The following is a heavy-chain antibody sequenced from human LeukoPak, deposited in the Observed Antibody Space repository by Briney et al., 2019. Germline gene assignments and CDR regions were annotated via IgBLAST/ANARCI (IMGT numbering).Heavy chain of an antibody. Sequence: GESLKISCKGSGYSFSTYWIGCVRQMPGKGLEWMGIIYPGDSDTRYSPSFQGQVTISADKSISTAYLQWSSLKASDTAMYYCARHSLPSGSGSYGYWGQGTLVTVSS. CDR1: GYSFSTYW. CDR3: ARHSLPSGSGSYGY. J-gene: IGHJ4*02. CDR2: IYPGDSDT. D-gene: IGHD1-26*01. V-gene: IGHV5-51*01.